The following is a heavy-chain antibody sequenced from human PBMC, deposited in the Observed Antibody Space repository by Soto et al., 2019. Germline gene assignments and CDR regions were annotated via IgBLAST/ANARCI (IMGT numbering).Heavy chain of an antibody. CDR1: GDSVSSNSAG. CDR3: SRGSWDDVSGHYYMDV. J-gene: IGHJ6*03. D-gene: IGHD3-3*01. V-gene: IGHV6-1*01. Sequence: SQTLSLTCAISGDSVSSNSAGWNWVRQTPSRGLKWLGRTYYKSNWYFIFVVSVKSQITINPDTSINHFSLQLTSVTPEDTAVFYCSRGSWDDVSGHYYMDVWGKGTTVTVSS. CDR2: TYYKSNWYF.